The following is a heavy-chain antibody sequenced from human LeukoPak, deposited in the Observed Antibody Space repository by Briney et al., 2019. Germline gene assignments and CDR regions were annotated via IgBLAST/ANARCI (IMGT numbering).Heavy chain of an antibody. CDR2: IYYTGST. Sequence: PSKTLSLTCTVSGGSINNYYGSWIRQPPGKGLEWIGYIYYTGSTSYNPSLKSRVTISVDTSKNQFSLELTSVTPADTAVYYCARGVVGARRYFDLWGRGALVTVSS. J-gene: IGHJ2*01. CDR3: ARGVVGARRYFDL. CDR1: GGSINNYY. D-gene: IGHD1-26*01. V-gene: IGHV4-59*01.